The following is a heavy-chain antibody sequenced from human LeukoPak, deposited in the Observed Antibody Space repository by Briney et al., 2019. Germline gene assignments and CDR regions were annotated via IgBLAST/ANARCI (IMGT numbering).Heavy chain of an antibody. CDR1: RYTFTSYY. J-gene: IGHJ4*02. V-gene: IGHV1-46*01. CDR2: INPSGGST. Sequence: ASVKVSCKASRYTFTSYYMHWVRQAPGQGLEWMGIINPSGGSTSYAQKFQGRVTMTRDTSTSTAYMELRSLRSDDTAVYYCARGPPFYRGLDYWGQGTLVTVSS. CDR3: ARGPPFYRGLDY. D-gene: IGHD4-11*01.